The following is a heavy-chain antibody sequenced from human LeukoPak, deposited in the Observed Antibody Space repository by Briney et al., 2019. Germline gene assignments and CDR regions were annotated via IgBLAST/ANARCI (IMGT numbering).Heavy chain of an antibody. CDR1: GFTFSSYS. CDR2: ISSSSSCI. Sequence: GGSLRLSCAASGFTFSSYSMNWVRQAPGKGLEWVSSISSSSSCIYYADSVKGRFTISRDNAKNSLYLQMNSLRAEDTALYHCARGSSGYYYVYYFDYWGQGTLVTVSS. V-gene: IGHV3-21*04. CDR3: ARGSSGYYYVYYFDY. D-gene: IGHD3-22*01. J-gene: IGHJ4*02.